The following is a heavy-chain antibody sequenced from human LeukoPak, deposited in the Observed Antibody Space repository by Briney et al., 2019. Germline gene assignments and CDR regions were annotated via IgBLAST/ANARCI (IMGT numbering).Heavy chain of an antibody. CDR2: ISSSSSTR. D-gene: IGHD3-22*01. V-gene: IGHV3-48*01. J-gene: IGHJ6*02. CDR1: GFTFSSYS. CDR3: ARSLYSSGLYYYYGMDV. Sequence: GGSLRLSCAASGFTFSSYSMNWVRQAPGKGLEWVSYISSSSSTRYYADSVNSRFTISRDNAKNSLSQQMNSLRAEDTAVYYCARSLYSSGLYYYYGMDVWGQGTTVTVSS.